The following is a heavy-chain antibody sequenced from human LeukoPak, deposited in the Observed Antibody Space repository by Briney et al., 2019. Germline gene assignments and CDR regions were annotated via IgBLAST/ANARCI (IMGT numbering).Heavy chain of an antibody. CDR1: GCTFSSYG. D-gene: IGHD3-16*02. CDR3: AFSMITFGGVIAPNPKDY. CDR2: IITIFGTA. V-gene: IGHV1-69*05. Sequence: SSVKVSFKGSGCTFSSYGISWVRQAPAQGLEWMGRIITIFGTANYAQKFQGRLTITTDESTSTAYMDPSSLRSEDTAVYYCAFSMITFGGVIAPNPKDYWGQGTLVTVSS. J-gene: IGHJ4*02.